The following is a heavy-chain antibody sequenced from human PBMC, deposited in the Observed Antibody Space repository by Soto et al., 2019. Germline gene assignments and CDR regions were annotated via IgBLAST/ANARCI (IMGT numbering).Heavy chain of an antibody. D-gene: IGHD2-2*01. CDR1: GYSFTSYW. CDR3: ARHHCSSTSCRHWFDP. CDR2: IYPGDSDT. V-gene: IGHV5-51*01. Sequence: PGESLKISCKGSGYSFTSYWIGWVRQMPGKGLEWMGIIYPGDSDTRYSPSFQGQVTISADKSISTAYLQWSSLKASDTAMYYCARHHCSSTSCRHWFDPSGQGTLVTVSS. J-gene: IGHJ5*02.